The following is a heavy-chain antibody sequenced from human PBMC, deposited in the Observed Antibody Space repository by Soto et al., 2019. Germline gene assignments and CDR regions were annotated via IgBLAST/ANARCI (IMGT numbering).Heavy chain of an antibody. CDR3: ATTHPYSSSWPCIDY. CDR1: GYTLTELS. V-gene: IGHV1-24*01. Sequence: GASVKVSCKVSGYTLTELSMHWVRQAPGKGLEWMGGFDPEDGETIYAQKFQGRVTMTEDTSTDTAYMELSSLRSEDTAVYYCATTHPYSSSWPCIDYWGQGTLVTVSS. CDR2: FDPEDGET. J-gene: IGHJ4*02. D-gene: IGHD6-13*01.